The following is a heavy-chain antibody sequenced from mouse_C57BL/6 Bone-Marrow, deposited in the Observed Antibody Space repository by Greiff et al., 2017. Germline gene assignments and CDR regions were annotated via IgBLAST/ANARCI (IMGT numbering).Heavy chain of an antibody. V-gene: IGHV1-64*01. CDR3: ARTRYDDAMDY. CDR2: IHPNSGST. D-gene: IGHD2-12*01. CDR1: GYTFTSYW. Sequence: QVQLQQSGAELVKPGASVKLSCTASGYTFTSYWMHWVKQRPGQGLEWIGMIHPNSGSTNYHEKFKSKATLTVDKSSSTAYLQLSSLTSEDSAVYYGARTRYDDAMDYWGQGTSVTVSS. J-gene: IGHJ4*01.